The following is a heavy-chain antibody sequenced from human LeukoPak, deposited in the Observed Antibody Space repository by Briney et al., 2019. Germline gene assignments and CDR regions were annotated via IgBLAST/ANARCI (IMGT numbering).Heavy chain of an antibody. J-gene: IGHJ3*02. CDR1: GGTFSSYA. Sequence: ASVKVSCKASGGTFSSYAISWVRQAPGQGLEWMGGIIPIFGTPNYAQKFQGRVTITADESTSTAYMELSSLRSEDTAVYYCARGALAYCGGDCPFDIWGQGTMVTVSS. V-gene: IGHV1-69*13. D-gene: IGHD2-21*02. CDR2: IIPIFGTP. CDR3: ARGALAYCGGDCPFDI.